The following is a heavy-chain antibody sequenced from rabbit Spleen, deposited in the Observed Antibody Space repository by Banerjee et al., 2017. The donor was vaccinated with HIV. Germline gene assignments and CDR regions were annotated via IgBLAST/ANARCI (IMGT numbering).Heavy chain of an antibody. V-gene: IGHV1S45*01. CDR1: GFSFNNNYW. D-gene: IGHD4-1*01. CDR3: ATSYYSTYSYAANL. J-gene: IGHJ4*01. CDR2: IYGSGST. Sequence: QEQLVESGGDLVKPGASLTLTCTASGFSFNNNYWICWVRQAPGKGLEWIACIYGSGSTYYASWAKGRFTISKTSSTTVTLQMTSLTAADTATYFCATSYYSTYSYAANLWGPGTLVTVS.